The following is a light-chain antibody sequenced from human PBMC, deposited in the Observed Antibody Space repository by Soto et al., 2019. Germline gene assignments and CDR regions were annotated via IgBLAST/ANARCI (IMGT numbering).Light chain of an antibody. CDR2: DVT. Sequence: QSVLTQPASVSGSPGQSITISCTGTSSDIGTYTYVSWYQQHPGKAPKLMIYDVTNRPSGVSNRFSGSKSGNTASLTIPGLQAEDEADYYCSSYTSSALVFGGGTKLTV. J-gene: IGLJ2*01. V-gene: IGLV2-14*03. CDR3: SSYTSSALV. CDR1: SSDIGTYTY.